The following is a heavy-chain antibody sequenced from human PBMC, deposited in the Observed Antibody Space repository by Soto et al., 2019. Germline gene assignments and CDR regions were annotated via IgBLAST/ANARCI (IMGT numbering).Heavy chain of an antibody. D-gene: IGHD3-22*01. V-gene: IGHV3-73*01. CDR2: IRSKANSYAT. J-gene: IGHJ4*02. CDR3: TRIHETYYYDSSGYTDY. CDR1: GFTFSGSA. Sequence: GGSLRLSCAASGFTFSGSAMHWVRQASGKGLEWVGRIRSKANSYATAYAASVKGRFTISRDDSKNTAYLQMNSLKTEDTAVYYCTRIHETYYYDSSGYTDYWGQGTLVTVSS.